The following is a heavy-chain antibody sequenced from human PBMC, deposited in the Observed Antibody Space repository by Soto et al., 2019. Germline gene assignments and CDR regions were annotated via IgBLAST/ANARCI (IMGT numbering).Heavy chain of an antibody. CDR3: ARGHCSGSSCYSDYYYYMDV. D-gene: IGHD2-15*01. J-gene: IGHJ6*03. CDR1: GYTFTGYY. V-gene: IGHV1-2*04. CDR2: INPNSGGT. Sequence: ASVKVSCKASGYTFTGYYMHWVRQAPGQGLEWMGWINPNSGGTSYAQKFQGWVTMTRDTSISTAYMELSRLRSDDTAEYYCARGHCSGSSCYSDYYYYMDVWGKGTTVTVSS.